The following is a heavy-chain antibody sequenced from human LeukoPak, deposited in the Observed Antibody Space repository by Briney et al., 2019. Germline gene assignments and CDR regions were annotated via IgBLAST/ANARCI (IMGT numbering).Heavy chain of an antibody. J-gene: IGHJ2*01. D-gene: IGHD2-21*01. CDR3: ARPRCGGNGPYAWYFDL. CDR2: IFYSGST. Sequence: SETLSLTCIVSGGSIRSIDYHWGWIRQPPGKGLELIGNIFYSGSTHYNPSLKSRVSLTVDTSNNQFSLELRSVTAADTAVYFCARPRCGGNGPYAWYFDLWGPGTLVTVSS. V-gene: IGHV4-39*01. CDR1: GGSIRSIDYH.